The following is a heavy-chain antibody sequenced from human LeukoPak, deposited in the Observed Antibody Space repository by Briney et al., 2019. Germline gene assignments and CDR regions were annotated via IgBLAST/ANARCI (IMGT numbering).Heavy chain of an antibody. CDR3: AKDLRGDV. D-gene: IGHD3-10*01. J-gene: IGHJ6*04. CDR2: ISSSGSAI. CDR1: GFIFSSYE. Sequence: PGGSLRLSCAASGFIFSSYEMNWVRQAPGKGLEWVSYISSSGSAIYYADSVKGRFTISRDNSKNTLYLQMNSLRAEDTAVYYCAKDLRGDVWGKGTTVTVSS. V-gene: IGHV3-48*03.